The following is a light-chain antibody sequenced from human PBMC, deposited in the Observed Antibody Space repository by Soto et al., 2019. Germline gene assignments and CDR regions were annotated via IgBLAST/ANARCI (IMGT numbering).Light chain of an antibody. CDR2: DVS. CDR1: SSDVGGYNY. J-gene: IGLJ1*01. V-gene: IGLV2-14*03. CDR3: SSYTSSSTLDV. Sequence: QSVLTQPASVSGSPGQSITISCTGTSSDVGGYNYVSWYQHHPGKAPKLMIYDVSHRPSGVSSRFSGSKSGSTASLTISGLQAEDEADYYCSSYTSSSTLDVFGTGTQLTVL.